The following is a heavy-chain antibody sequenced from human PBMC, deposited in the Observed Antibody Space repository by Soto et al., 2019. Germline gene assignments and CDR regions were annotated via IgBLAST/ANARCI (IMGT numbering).Heavy chain of an antibody. CDR3: AKSGRDFWSGYPAFDY. Sequence: GGSLRLSCAASGFIFSSYAMSWVRQAPGKGLEWVSVISGSGGSTYYDDSVKGRFAISRDNSKNTLYLQMNSLRAEDTAVYYCAKSGRDFWSGYPAFDYWGQGTLVTVSS. CDR2: ISGSGGST. CDR1: GFIFSSYA. V-gene: IGHV3-23*01. J-gene: IGHJ4*02. D-gene: IGHD3-3*01.